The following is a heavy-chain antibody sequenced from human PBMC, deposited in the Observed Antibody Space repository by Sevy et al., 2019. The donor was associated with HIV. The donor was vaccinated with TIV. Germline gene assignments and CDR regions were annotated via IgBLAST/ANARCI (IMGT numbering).Heavy chain of an antibody. V-gene: IGHV3-23*01. CDR3: ARDNYSGSGAQGWFDP. CDR1: GFTFTRHA. Sequence: GGSLRLSCAASGFTFTRHAVAWVRQAPGKGLEWISGISGGGAGTDYADSVKGRFTISRDNSKNMVHLQMNSLRPEDTAVYYCARDNYSGSGAQGWFDPWGQGTLVTVSS. D-gene: IGHD1-26*01. CDR2: ISGGGAGT. J-gene: IGHJ5*02.